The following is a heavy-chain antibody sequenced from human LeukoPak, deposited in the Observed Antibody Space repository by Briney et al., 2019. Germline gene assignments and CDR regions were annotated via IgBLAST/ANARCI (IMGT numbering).Heavy chain of an antibody. D-gene: IGHD5-12*01. CDR2: IWYDGSNK. Sequence: GGSLRLSCAASGFTFSSYGMHWVRQAPGKGLEWVAVIWYDGSNKYYADSVKGRFTISRDNSKDTLYLQMNSLRAEDTAVYYCARDAAPKWGYSGYDPQPFDYWGQGTLVTVSS. J-gene: IGHJ4*02. CDR1: GFTFSSYG. CDR3: ARDAAPKWGYSGYDPQPFDY. V-gene: IGHV3-33*01.